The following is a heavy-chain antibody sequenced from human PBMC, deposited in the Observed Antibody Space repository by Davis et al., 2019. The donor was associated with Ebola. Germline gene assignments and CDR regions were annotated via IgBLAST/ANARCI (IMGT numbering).Heavy chain of an antibody. Sequence: SVKVSCKASGGTFSSYAISWVRQAPGQGLEWMGRIIPILGIANYSQKFQGRVTITADKSTSTAYLQWSSLKASDTAMYYCARHCSSTSCYPLYYYYGMDVWGQGTTVTVSS. CDR2: IIPILGIA. J-gene: IGHJ6*02. V-gene: IGHV1-69*04. CDR3: ARHCSSTSCYPLYYYYGMDV. D-gene: IGHD2-2*01. CDR1: GGTFSSYA.